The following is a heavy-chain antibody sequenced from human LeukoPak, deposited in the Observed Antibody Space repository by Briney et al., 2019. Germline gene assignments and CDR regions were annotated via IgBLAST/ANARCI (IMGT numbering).Heavy chain of an antibody. Sequence: PSETLSPTCTVSGGSISSSSYYWGWIRQPPGKGLEWIGSIYYSGSTYYNPSLKSRVTISVDTSKNQFSLKLSSVTAADTAVYYCARRLLSVLSPWFDPWGQGTLVTVSS. CDR2: IYYSGST. V-gene: IGHV4-39*01. D-gene: IGHD3-10*01. J-gene: IGHJ5*02. CDR1: GGSISSSSYY. CDR3: ARRLLSVLSPWFDP.